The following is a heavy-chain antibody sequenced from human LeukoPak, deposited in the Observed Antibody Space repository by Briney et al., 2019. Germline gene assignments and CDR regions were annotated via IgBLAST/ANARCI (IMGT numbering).Heavy chain of an antibody. CDR1: GGSFSGYY. V-gene: IGHV4-34*01. D-gene: IGHD2-2*01. CDR3: ARHLGVVPAAMSPYFDY. J-gene: IGHJ4*02. CDR2: INHSGST. Sequence: PSETLSLTCAVSGGSFSGYYWSWIRQPPGKGLEWIGEINHSGSTNYNPSLKSRVTISVDTSKNQFSLKLSSETAADTAVYYCARHLGVVPAAMSPYFDYWGQGTLVTVSS.